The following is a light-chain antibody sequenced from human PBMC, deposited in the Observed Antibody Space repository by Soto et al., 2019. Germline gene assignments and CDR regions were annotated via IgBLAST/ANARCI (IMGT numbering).Light chain of an antibody. CDR2: AAS. J-gene: IGKJ5*01. Sequence: DIQMTQSPSSLSASVGDRVTITCRASQSISSYLNWYQQKPGNAPKLLIYAASSLPSGVPSRFSGSGSGTDFTLTISSLQPEDFATYYCQQSYSTPPITFGQGTRLEIK. V-gene: IGKV1-39*01. CDR1: QSISSY. CDR3: QQSYSTPPIT.